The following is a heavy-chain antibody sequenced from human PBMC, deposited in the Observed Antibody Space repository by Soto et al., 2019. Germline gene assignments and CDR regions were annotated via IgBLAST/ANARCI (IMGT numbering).Heavy chain of an antibody. CDR1: GYTFPTYG. V-gene: IGHV1-18*04. Sequence: QVQLVQSGPEVKKPGGSVKVSCKASGYTFPTYGFSWVRQAPGQGLEWVGWIGADNSDTTYAQKFQGRGTMTIDTSTTTSYMELRSLTTDDTAVYFCARDWRGAEGFDPWGQGTLVTVSS. CDR3: ARDWRGAEGFDP. D-gene: IGHD3-3*01. CDR2: IGADNSDT. J-gene: IGHJ5*02.